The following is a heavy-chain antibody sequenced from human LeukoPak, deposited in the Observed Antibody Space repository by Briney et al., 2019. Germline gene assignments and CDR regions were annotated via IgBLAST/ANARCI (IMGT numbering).Heavy chain of an antibody. D-gene: IGHD6-19*01. CDR2: IWYDGSNK. CDR1: GFTFSSYG. CDR3: AKDLRRGIAVAGLNFYYYYGMDV. Sequence: GRPLRLSCAASGFTFSSYGMHWVRQAPGKGLEWVAVIWYDGSNKYYADSVKGRFTISRDNSKNTLYLQMNSLRAEDTAVYYCAKDLRRGIAVAGLNFYYYYGMDVWGQGTTVTVSS. V-gene: IGHV3-33*06. J-gene: IGHJ6*02.